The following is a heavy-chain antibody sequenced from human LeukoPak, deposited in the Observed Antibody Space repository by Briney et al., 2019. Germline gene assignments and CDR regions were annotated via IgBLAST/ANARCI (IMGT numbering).Heavy chain of an antibody. CDR1: GFTFDDYG. J-gene: IGHJ4*02. CDR2: INWNGGST. V-gene: IGHV3-20*04. CDR3: AKAAYYYDSSGYYSGYYFDY. D-gene: IGHD3-22*01. Sequence: GGSLRLSCAASGFTFDDYGMSWVRQAPGKGLEWVSGINWNGGSTGYADSVKGRFTISRDNSKNTLYLQMNSLRAEDTAVYYCAKAAYYYDSSGYYSGYYFDYWGQGTLVTVSS.